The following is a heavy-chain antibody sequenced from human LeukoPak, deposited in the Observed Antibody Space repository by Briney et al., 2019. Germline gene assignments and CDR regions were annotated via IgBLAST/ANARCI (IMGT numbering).Heavy chain of an antibody. V-gene: IGHV4-59*08. CDR2: IYYSGST. CDR1: GGSISIYY. CDR3: ARLSGSPHPPFDY. J-gene: IGHJ4*02. D-gene: IGHD1-26*01. Sequence: SETLSLTRTVSGGSISIYYWSWIRQPPRKELEWIGYIYYSGSTYYNPSLKSRVTISVDTSKNQFSLKLTSVTAADTAVYYCARLSGSPHPPFDYWGQGTLVTVSS.